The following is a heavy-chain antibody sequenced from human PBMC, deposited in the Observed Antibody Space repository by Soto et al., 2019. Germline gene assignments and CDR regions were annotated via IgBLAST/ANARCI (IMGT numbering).Heavy chain of an antibody. Sequence: GGSLRVSCAASGFTFGGYAMSGLRQAPGEGLDRVSAMRGSGVSTDYAVSVKGRFTISRDNSKNTLYLQMNSLRAEDTAVYYCAKDSGFYYYDSSGYYYDYWGQGTLVTVSS. V-gene: IGHV3-23*01. CDR3: AKDSGFYYYDSSGYYYDY. CDR1: GFTFGGYA. J-gene: IGHJ4*02. D-gene: IGHD3-22*01. CDR2: MRGSGVST.